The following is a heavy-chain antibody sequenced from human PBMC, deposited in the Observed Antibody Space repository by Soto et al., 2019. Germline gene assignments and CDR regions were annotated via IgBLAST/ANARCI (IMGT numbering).Heavy chain of an antibody. J-gene: IGHJ5*02. Sequence: GASVKVSCKASGGTFTSYAMHWVRQAPGQRLEWMGWINAGNGNTKYSQKFQGRVTITRDTSASTAYMELSSLRSEDTAVYYCARSGHFCGRQIAAGTCGGFDPWGQGTLVTVSS. V-gene: IGHV1-3*01. CDR2: INAGNGNT. D-gene: IGHD6-13*01. CDR3: ARSGHFCGRQIAAGTCGGFDP. CDR1: GGTFTSYA.